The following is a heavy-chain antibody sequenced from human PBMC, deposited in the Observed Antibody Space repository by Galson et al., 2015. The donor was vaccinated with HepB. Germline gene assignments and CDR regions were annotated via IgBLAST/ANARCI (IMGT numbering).Heavy chain of an antibody. CDR3: VRQSRRWSPSGTTSPFDY. V-gene: IGHV4-59*08. CDR1: GGAISTNH. CDR2: VYYTGST. Sequence: ETLSLTCTVSGGAISTNHWSWVRLPPGKGLEWIGNVYYTGSTNYNPSLKTRVTLSVDKSKNQFSLEMTSVTAADTAVYFCVRQSRRWSPSGTTSPFDYWGQGTLVTVSS. D-gene: IGHD1/OR15-1a*01. J-gene: IGHJ4*02.